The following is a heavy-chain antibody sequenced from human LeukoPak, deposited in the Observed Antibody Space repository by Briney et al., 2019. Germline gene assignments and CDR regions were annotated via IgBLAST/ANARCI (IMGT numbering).Heavy chain of an antibody. CDR1: GFTFSSYA. V-gene: IGHV3-23*01. Sequence: GGSLRLSCAASGFTFSSYAMSWVRQAPGKGLEWVSAISGSGGSTYYADSVKGRFTISRDNSKNTLYLQMNSLRAEDTAVYYCAKFFYGGVIAYYYMDVWGKGTTVTVSS. J-gene: IGHJ6*03. D-gene: IGHD3-16*02. CDR3: AKFFYGGVIAYYYMDV. CDR2: ISGSGGST.